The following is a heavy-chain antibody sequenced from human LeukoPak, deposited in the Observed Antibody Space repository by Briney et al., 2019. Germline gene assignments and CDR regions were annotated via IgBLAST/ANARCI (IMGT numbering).Heavy chain of an antibody. Sequence: GASVKVSCKASGYTFTGYYMHWVRQAPGQGLEWMGWINPNSGGTNHAQKFQGRVTMTRDTSISTAYMELSRLRSDDTAVYYCTRGVQLERRYYNWFDPWGQGTLVTVSS. V-gene: IGHV1-2*02. CDR1: GYTFTGYY. J-gene: IGHJ5*02. D-gene: IGHD1-1*01. CDR2: INPNSGGT. CDR3: TRGVQLERRYYNWFDP.